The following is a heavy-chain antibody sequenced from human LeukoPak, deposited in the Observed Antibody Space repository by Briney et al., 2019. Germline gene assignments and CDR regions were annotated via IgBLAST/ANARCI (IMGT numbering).Heavy chain of an antibody. Sequence: GGSLRLSCAASGFAFSTYWMSWVRQAPGKGLEWVANIKQDGSEKSYVDSVKGRFTISRDNAKNSLYLQLNSLRTEDTAVYYCARPNGCGWDFWGQGTLVTVSS. CDR1: GFAFSTYW. D-gene: IGHD5-24*01. V-gene: IGHV3-7*01. CDR3: ARPNGCGWDF. CDR2: IKQDGSEK. J-gene: IGHJ4*02.